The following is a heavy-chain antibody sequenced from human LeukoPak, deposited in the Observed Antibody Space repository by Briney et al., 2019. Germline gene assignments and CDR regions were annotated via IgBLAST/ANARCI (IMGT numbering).Heavy chain of an antibody. Sequence: SETLSLTCTVSGGSISSSSYYWGWIRQPPGKGLEWIGSIYYSGSTYYNPSLKSRVTISVDTSKNQFSLKLSSVTAADTAVYYCARIPSGSSSSVYYYYMDVWGKGTTVTVSS. D-gene: IGHD6-6*01. J-gene: IGHJ6*03. CDR2: IYYSGST. CDR1: GGSISSSSYY. CDR3: ARIPSGSSSSVYYYYMDV. V-gene: IGHV4-39*01.